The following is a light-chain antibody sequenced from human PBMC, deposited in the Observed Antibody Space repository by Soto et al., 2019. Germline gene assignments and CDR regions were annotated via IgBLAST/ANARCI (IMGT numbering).Light chain of an antibody. CDR3: QQYNNWPFT. CDR2: GAS. Sequence: EIVLTQSPGTLSVSPAERVALSCRASQSISTDLAWYQQNPGQAPRLLIYGASTRATGIPARFSGGGSGTEFTLTIYNLQSEDFAVYYCQQYNNWPFTFGGGTKVEIK. J-gene: IGKJ4*01. CDR1: QSISTD. V-gene: IGKV3-15*01.